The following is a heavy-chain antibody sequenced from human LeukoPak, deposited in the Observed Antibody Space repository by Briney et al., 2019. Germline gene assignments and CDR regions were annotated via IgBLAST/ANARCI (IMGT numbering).Heavy chain of an antibody. D-gene: IGHD3-22*01. CDR1: GGSISSYY. J-gene: IGHJ4*02. CDR3: ARAPWYDSSGYPFDY. Sequence: PSETLSLTCTVSGGSISSYYWSWLRQPPGKGLEWIGYIYYSGSTNYNPSLKSRVTISVDTSKNQFSLKLSSVTAADTAVYYCARAPWYDSSGYPFDYWGQGTLVTVSS. V-gene: IGHV4-59*01. CDR2: IYYSGST.